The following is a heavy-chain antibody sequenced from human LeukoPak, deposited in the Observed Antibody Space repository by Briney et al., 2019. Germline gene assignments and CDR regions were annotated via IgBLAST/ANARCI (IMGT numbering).Heavy chain of an antibody. V-gene: IGHV4-59*10. D-gene: IGHD6-6*01. J-gene: IGHJ6*03. Sequence: SETLSLTCAVYGESLNGHYWTWIRQPAGSGLEWIGRIYTSGTTDYNPSLRTRVTISVDASRNQFSLNLSSVTAADTAVYYCARWSGSVTARNYYYYMDVWGEGTTVTVSS. CDR3: ARWSGSVTARNYYYYMDV. CDR2: IYTSGTT. CDR1: GESLNGHY.